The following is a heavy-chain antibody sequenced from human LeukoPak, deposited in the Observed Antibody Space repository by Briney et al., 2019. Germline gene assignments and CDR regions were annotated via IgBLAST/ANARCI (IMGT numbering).Heavy chain of an antibody. V-gene: IGHV3-23*01. D-gene: IGHD1-1*01. Sequence: PGGSLRLSCAASGFTFSSYAMSWVRQAPGKGLEWVSAISGSGGSTYYADSVKGRFTISRDNPKNTLYLQMNSLRAEDTAVYYCATDDKKTISEYNWFDSWGQGTLVTVSS. CDR3: ATDDKKTISEYNWFDS. CDR2: ISGSGGST. J-gene: IGHJ5*01. CDR1: GFTFSSYA.